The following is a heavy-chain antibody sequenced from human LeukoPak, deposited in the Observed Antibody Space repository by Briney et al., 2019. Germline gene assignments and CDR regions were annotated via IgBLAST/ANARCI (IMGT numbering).Heavy chain of an antibody. CDR3: AKGTLAYYYYMDV. CDR2: INWNSGSI. J-gene: IGHJ6*03. Sequence: GGSLRLSCAASGFTFDDYGMSWVRQAPGKGLEWVSGINWNSGSIGYADSVKGRFTISRDNAKNSLYLQMNSLRAEDTALYYCAKGTLAYYYYMDVWGKGTTVTISS. CDR1: GFTFDDYG. V-gene: IGHV3-20*04.